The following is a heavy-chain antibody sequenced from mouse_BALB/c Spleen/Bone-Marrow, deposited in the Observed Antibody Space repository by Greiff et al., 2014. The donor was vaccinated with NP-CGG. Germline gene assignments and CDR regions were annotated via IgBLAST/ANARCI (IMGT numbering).Heavy chain of an antibody. CDR2: IDPASGNI. CDR1: GFNIKDTY. V-gene: IGHV14-3*02. J-gene: IGHJ2*01. Sequence: VQLKESGTDLVKPGASVKLSCTASGFNIKDTYMHWVKQRPEQGLDWIGRIDPASGNIQYDPKFQGRAAITADTSSNTAYQQLSSLTSEDTAVYYCASLTGTFDYWGQGTPLTVSS. CDR3: ASLTGTFDY. D-gene: IGHD4-1*01.